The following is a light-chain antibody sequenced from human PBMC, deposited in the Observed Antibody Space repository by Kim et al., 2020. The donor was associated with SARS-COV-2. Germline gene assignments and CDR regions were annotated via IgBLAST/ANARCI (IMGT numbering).Light chain of an antibody. V-gene: IGKV3-11*01. Sequence: EIVLTQSPATLSLSPGERATVSCRASQSVSSYLAWYQQKPGQAPRLLVYDASNRAAGIPARFSGSWSGTDFTLTISSLEPEDFAVYYCLQRAYWPLTFGGGTKVDIK. CDR1: QSVSSY. CDR2: DAS. J-gene: IGKJ4*01. CDR3: LQRAYWPLT.